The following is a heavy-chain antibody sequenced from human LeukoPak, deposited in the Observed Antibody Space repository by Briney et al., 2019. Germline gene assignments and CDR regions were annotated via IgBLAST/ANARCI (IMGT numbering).Heavy chain of an antibody. Sequence: GGSLRLSCAASGFTVSRNYMSWVRQAPGKGLEWVSVIYDGGSTYYADSVKGRFTISRDNSKNTLYLQMNSPRAEDTAIYYCATESAAGSFDYWGQGTLVTVSS. CDR2: IYDGGST. D-gene: IGHD6-13*01. CDR3: ATESAAGSFDY. J-gene: IGHJ4*02. V-gene: IGHV3-53*01. CDR1: GFTVSRNY.